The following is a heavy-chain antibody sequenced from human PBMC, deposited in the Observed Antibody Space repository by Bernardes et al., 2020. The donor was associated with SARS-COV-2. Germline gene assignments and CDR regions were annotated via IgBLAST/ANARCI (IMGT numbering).Heavy chain of an antibody. V-gene: IGHV4-34*01. Sequence: SETLSLTCAVYGGSFSGHYWSWIRQPPGKGLEWIGEINHSGSTNYNPSLKSRVTISVDTSKNQLSLKLSSVIAADTAVYYCARGRAVTTFFIYHYDMDVWGQGTTVTVSS. CDR1: GGSFSGHY. CDR3: ARGRAVTTFFIYHYDMDV. J-gene: IGHJ6*02. D-gene: IGHD4-17*01. CDR2: INHSGST.